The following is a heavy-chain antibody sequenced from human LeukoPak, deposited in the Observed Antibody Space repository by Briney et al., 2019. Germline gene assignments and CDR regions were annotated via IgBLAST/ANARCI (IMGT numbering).Heavy chain of an antibody. J-gene: IGHJ4*02. CDR1: GGSISSGDYY. CDR2: IYYSGST. CDR3: ARGELLSFDY. Sequence: SETLSLTCTVSGGSISSGDYYWSWIRQPPGKGLEWIGYIYYSGSTYYNPSLKSRVTISVDTPKNQFSLKLSSVTAADTAVYYCARGELLSFDYWGQGTLVTVSS. D-gene: IGHD2/OR15-2a*01. V-gene: IGHV4-30-4*01.